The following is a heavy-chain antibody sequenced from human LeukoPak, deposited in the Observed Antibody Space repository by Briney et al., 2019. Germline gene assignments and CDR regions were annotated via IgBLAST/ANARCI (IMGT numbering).Heavy chain of an antibody. D-gene: IGHD3-22*01. V-gene: IGHV5-51*01. CDR1: GYSFSNYW. CDR3: ARQWGALYYYDSSGYYSPLDY. J-gene: IGHJ4*02. CDR2: IYPGDSDT. Sequence: PGESLKISCKASGYSFSNYWIGWVRQMPGKGLEWMGIIYPGDSDTRYSPSFQGQVTISADKSISTAYLQWSSLKASDTAMYYCARQWGALYYYDSSGYYSPLDYWGQGTLVTVSS.